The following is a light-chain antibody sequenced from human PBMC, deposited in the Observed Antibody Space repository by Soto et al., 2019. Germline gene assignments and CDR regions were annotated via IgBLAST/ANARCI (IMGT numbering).Light chain of an antibody. CDR1: SSNIGSNY. CDR3: AAWNDTLSAL. V-gene: IGLV1-47*01. J-gene: IGLJ2*01. Sequence: QSVLTQPPSASGTPGQRVTISCSGSSSNIGSNYVYWYQQLPGTAPKLLIYRDNQRPSGVPDRFSGSKSGTSASLAISRLRSEDEADYYCAAWNDTLSALFGGGTKLTV. CDR2: RDN.